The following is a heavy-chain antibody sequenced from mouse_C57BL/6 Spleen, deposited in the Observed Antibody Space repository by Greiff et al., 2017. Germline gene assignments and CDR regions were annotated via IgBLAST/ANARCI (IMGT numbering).Heavy chain of an antibody. V-gene: IGHV1-4*01. Sequence: QVHVKQSGAELARPGASVKMSCKASGYTFTSYTMHWVKQRPGQGLEWIGYINPSSGYTKYNQKFKDKATLTADKSSSTAYMQLSSLTSEDSAVYYCARRDITTVVATDYWGQGTTLTVSS. CDR1: GYTFTSYT. CDR3: ARRDITTVVATDY. J-gene: IGHJ2*01. CDR2: INPSSGYT. D-gene: IGHD1-1*01.